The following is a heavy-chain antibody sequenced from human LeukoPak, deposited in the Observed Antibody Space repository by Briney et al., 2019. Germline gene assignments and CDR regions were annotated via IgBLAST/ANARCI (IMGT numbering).Heavy chain of an antibody. CDR2: ISAYNGNT. J-gene: IGHJ4*02. CDR1: GYTFTNYG. CDR3: ARDYYDSSGYYYVFAY. D-gene: IGHD3-22*01. Sequence: ASVKVSCKASGYTFTNYGISWVRQAPGQGLEWMGWISAYNGNTNQAQKLQGRVTMTTDTSTRTAYMELRSLRSDDTAVYYCARDYYDSSGYYYVFAYWGQGTLVTVSS. V-gene: IGHV1-18*01.